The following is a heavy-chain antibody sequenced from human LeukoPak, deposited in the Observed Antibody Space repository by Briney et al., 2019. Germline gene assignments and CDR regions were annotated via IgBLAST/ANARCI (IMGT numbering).Heavy chain of an antibody. Sequence: GGSLRLSCAASGFTFNSYEMNWVRQAPGKGLEWISYISTSGSTRYYADSVKGRFTISRDNTESSLYLQMNSLRAEDTAVYYCARGDGGYYYGMDVWGKGTTVTVSS. V-gene: IGHV3-48*03. CDR3: ARGDGGYYYGMDV. J-gene: IGHJ6*04. CDR2: ISTSGSTR. CDR1: GFTFNSYE. D-gene: IGHD4-23*01.